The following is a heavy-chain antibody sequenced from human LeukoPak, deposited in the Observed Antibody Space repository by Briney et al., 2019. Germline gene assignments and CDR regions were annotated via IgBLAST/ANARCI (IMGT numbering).Heavy chain of an antibody. CDR2: ISGSGGST. Sequence: PGRSLRLSCAASGFTFSSYSMSWVRQAPGKGLEWVSAISGSGGSTYYADSVKGRFTISRDNSKNTLYLQMNSLRAEDTAVYYCAGLEMATMFLTKWGQGTLVTVSS. J-gene: IGHJ4*02. D-gene: IGHD5-24*01. V-gene: IGHV3-23*01. CDR1: GFTFSSYS. CDR3: AGLEMATMFLTK.